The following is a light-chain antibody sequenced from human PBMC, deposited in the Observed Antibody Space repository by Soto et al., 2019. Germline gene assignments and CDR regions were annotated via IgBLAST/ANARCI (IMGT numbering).Light chain of an antibody. CDR2: AAF. V-gene: IGKV1-27*01. Sequence: DLQMTQSPSSLSASVGDSVTITCRASHGISNFLAWYQQKPGKVPKLLVYAAFTLQLGVPSRFSASGSGTDYTLTINSLQPEDVATYYCQKYDSAPWTFCQGTKVEIK. J-gene: IGKJ1*01. CDR1: HGISNF. CDR3: QKYDSAPWT.